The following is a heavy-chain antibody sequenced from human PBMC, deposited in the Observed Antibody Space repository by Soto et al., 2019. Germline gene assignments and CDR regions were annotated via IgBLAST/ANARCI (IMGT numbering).Heavy chain of an antibody. V-gene: IGHV4-59*01. D-gene: IGHD2-15*01. Sequence: SETLCLTWTVSGGSISSYCWSWIRQPQGKGLEWIGYIYYSGSTNYNPSLKSRVTISVDTSKNQFSLKLSSVTAADTAVYYCAREHLDCSGGSCYSYYFQHWGQGTLVTVSS. J-gene: IGHJ1*01. CDR3: AREHLDCSGGSCYSYYFQH. CDR1: GGSISSYC. CDR2: IYYSGST.